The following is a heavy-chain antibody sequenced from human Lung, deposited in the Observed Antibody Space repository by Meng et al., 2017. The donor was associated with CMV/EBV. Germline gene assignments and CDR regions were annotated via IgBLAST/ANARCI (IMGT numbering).Heavy chain of an antibody. D-gene: IGHD6-19*01. J-gene: IGHJ1*01. CDR2: IGTAGDT. CDR3: ARAYGLVTGYSSGWSANWYFEL. CDR1: GFTFSSYD. V-gene: IGHV3-13*01. Sequence: ESXKISXAASGFTFSSYDMRWVRQATGKSLEWVSGIGTAGDTYYPGSVKGRFTISRENAKNSLYLQMNSLRAGDTAVYYCARAYGLVTGYSSGWSANWYFELWGQGTLVTVSS.